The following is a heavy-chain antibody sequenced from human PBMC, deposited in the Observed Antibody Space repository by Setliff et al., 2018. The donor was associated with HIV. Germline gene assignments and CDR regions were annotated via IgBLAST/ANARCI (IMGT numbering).Heavy chain of an antibody. D-gene: IGHD3-22*01. J-gene: IGHJ4*02. CDR2: IYTSGST. CDR1: GGPISSGSYY. V-gene: IGHV4-61*09. Sequence: NPAETLSLTCTVSGGPISSGSYYWSWMRQPAGKGLEWIGHIYTSGSTNYNPSLKSRVTISVDTSKNQFSLKLSSVTAAATAVYYCARAPGAYYYDSSGYPIGIRFDYWGQGTLVTVSS. CDR3: ARAPGAYYYDSSGYPIGIRFDY.